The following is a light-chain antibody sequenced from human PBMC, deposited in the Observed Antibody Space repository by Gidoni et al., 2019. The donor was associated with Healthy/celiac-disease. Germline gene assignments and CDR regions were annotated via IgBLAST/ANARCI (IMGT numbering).Light chain of an antibody. CDR3: QQYDNLPGT. J-gene: IGKJ1*01. CDR1: QDISNY. Sequence: DIQMTQSPSSLSASVGDRVTITCQASQDISNYLNWYQQKPGKAPKLLIYDASKLETGVPSRFSGSGSGTDFTFTISSLQPEDIATYDCQQYDNLPGTFGQGTKVEIK. V-gene: IGKV1-33*01. CDR2: DAS.